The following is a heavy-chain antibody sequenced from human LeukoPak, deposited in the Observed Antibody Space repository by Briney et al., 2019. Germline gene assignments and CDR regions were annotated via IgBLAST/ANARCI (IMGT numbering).Heavy chain of an antibody. V-gene: IGHV4-39*07. CDR1: GGSISSSSYY. CDR3: AREAYCGGDCYPPGVWFDP. CDR2: IYYSGST. J-gene: IGHJ5*02. D-gene: IGHD2-21*02. Sequence: SENLSLTCTVSGGSISSSSYYWGWIRQPPGKGLEWIGSIYYSGSTYYNPSLKSRVTISVDTSKNQFSLKLSSVTAADTAVYYCAREAYCGGDCYPPGVWFDPWGQGTLVTVSS.